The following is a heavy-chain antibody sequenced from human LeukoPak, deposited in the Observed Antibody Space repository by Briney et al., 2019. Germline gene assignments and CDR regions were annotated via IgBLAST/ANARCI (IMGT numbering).Heavy chain of an antibody. J-gene: IGHJ5*02. Sequence: KSGGSPRLSCAASGFTFSSYSMNWVRQAPGKGLEWVSSISSSSSYIYYADSVKGRFTISRDNAKNSLYLQMNSLRAEDTAVYYCARDREVLWFGERVFNWFDPWGQGTLVTVSS. CDR3: ARDREVLWFGERVFNWFDP. CDR2: ISSSSSYI. V-gene: IGHV3-21*01. CDR1: GFTFSSYS. D-gene: IGHD3-10*01.